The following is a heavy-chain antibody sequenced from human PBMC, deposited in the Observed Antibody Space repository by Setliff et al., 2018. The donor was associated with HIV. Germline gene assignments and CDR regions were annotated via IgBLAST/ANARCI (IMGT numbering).Heavy chain of an antibody. CDR2: IVPIFGTA. CDR1: GHTFSSYA. J-gene: IGHJ3*02. V-gene: IGHV1-69*13. D-gene: IGHD6-13*01. CDR3: ARPSIAAAASWDAFDI. Sequence: GASVKVSCKASGHTFSSYAISWVRQAPGQGLEWMGGIVPIFGTANYAQRFQGRVTVTADESTGTAYMELSSLRSEDTAVYYCARPSIAAAASWDAFDIWGQGTMVTV.